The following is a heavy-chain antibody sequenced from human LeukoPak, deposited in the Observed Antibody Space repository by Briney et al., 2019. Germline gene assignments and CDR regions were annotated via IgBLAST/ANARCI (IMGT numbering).Heavy chain of an antibody. CDR1: GGTLSSYA. J-gene: IGHJ3*02. CDR2: IIPILGTA. CDR3: ARVPYYYGGYSQAFDM. Sequence: SVKVSCKASGGTLSSYAFSWVRQAPGQGLEWMGRIIPILGTANYAQTFQGRVTITADKSTSTAYMELSSLRSEDTAVYYCARVPYYYGGYSQAFDMWGQGTMVTVSS. D-gene: IGHD4-23*01. V-gene: IGHV1-69*04.